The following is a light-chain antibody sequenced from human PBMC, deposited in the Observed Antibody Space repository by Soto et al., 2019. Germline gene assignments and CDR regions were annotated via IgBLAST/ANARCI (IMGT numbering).Light chain of an antibody. V-gene: IGKV1D-12*01. J-gene: IGKJ2*01. Sequence: DIQMTQSPSSVSASVGDRVTITCRASQGVSGSLAWYQQKPGEAPKLLIYGAATLQSGVPSRFSSSYSGTDFTLTITSLQPEDFATYYCQQTDTYPYTFGQGTKLQIK. CDR3: QQTDTYPYT. CDR2: GAA. CDR1: QGVSGS.